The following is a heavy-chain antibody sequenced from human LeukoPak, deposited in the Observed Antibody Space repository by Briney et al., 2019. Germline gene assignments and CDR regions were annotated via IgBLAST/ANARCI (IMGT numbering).Heavy chain of an antibody. Sequence: SVKVSCKASGGTFSSYAISWVRQAAGQGLEWMGGIIPIFSTANYAQKFQGRVTITTDESTSTAYMELSSLRSEDTAVYYCAREDTYSSGWYGWFDPWGQGTLVTVSS. CDR3: AREDTYSSGWYGWFDP. V-gene: IGHV1-69*05. D-gene: IGHD6-19*01. CDR1: GGTFSSYA. J-gene: IGHJ5*02. CDR2: IIPIFSTA.